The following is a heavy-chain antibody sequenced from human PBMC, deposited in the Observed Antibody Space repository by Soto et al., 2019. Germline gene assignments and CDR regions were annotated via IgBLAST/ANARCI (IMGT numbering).Heavy chain of an antibody. Sequence: SGFTFSSYAMSWVRQAPGKGLEWVSAISGSGGSTYYADSVKGRLTFSRDNSKNTLYLQMDSLRPEDTAVYYCAKLWGYYFESWGPGTLVTVSS. CDR2: ISGSGGST. D-gene: IGHD2-21*01. J-gene: IGHJ4*02. CDR3: AKLWGYYFES. CDR1: GFTFSSYA. V-gene: IGHV3-23*01.